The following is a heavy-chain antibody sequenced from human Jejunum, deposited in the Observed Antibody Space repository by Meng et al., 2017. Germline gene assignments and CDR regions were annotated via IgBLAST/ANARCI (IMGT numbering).Heavy chain of an antibody. CDR1: GDSVSSNRAL. J-gene: IGHJ4*02. D-gene: IGHD3-10*01. CDR3: TTWYGEY. CDR2: TYYRSEWHN. Sequence: QVQLQQSGPRLVRPSQTLSLTCAISGDSVSSNRALWHWVRQSPSRGLEWLGQTYYRSEWHNHYGVSVRGRITINADTSRNHFSLHLDSVTPEDTAVYYCTTWYGEYWGQGTLVTVSS. V-gene: IGHV6-1*01.